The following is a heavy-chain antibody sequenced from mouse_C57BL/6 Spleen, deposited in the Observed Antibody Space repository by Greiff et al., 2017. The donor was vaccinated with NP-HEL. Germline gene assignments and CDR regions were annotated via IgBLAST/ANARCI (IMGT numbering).Heavy chain of an antibody. CDR3: ARGAKEAWFAY. CDR1: GYTFTDYY. V-gene: IGHV1-26*01. CDR2: INPNNGGT. J-gene: IGHJ3*01. Sequence: VQLQQSGPELVKPGASVKISCKASGYTFTDYYMNWVKQSHGKSLEWIGDINPNNGGTSYNQKFKGKATLTVDKSSSTAYMELRSLTSEDSAVYYCARGAKEAWFAYWGQGTLVTVSA.